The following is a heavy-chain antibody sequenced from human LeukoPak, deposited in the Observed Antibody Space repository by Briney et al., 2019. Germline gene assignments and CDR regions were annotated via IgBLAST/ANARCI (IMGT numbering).Heavy chain of an antibody. CDR2: IYYSGST. CDR1: GVSISSSSYH. J-gene: IGHJ4*02. Sequence: SETLSLTCTVSGVSISSSSYHWGWIRQPPGKGLEWIASIYYSGSTYCSPSLKSRVTISVDTSKNQFSLKMSSVIAADTAVYYCASLLTYFDYWGQGTLVTVSS. V-gene: IGHV4-39*01. D-gene: IGHD3-9*01. CDR3: ASLLTYFDY.